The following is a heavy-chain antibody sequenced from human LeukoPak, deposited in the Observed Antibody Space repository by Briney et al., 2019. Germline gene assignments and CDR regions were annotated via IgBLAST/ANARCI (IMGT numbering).Heavy chain of an antibody. V-gene: IGHV1-2*02. Sequence: ASVRVSCKASGYTFTGYYMHWVRQAPGQGLEWMGWINPNSGGTNYAQKFQGRVTMTRDTSISTAYMELSRLRSDDTAVYYCARESRQWLVLGGVDYWGQGTLVTVSS. CDR2: INPNSGGT. D-gene: IGHD6-19*01. J-gene: IGHJ4*02. CDR1: GYTFTGYY. CDR3: ARESRQWLVLGGVDY.